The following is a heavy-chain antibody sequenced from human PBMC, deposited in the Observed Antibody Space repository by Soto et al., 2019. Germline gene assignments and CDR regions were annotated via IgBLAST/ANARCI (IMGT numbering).Heavy chain of an antibody. CDR3: ARDPHEFWTSYWFVP. Sequence: ASVKVSCKTSGYTFNTYCINWVRQAPGQGLELMGWISAYDGKTTYAEKFQGRVTLTTDTSTSTAYMELRSLRSDDTAIYYCARDPHEFWTSYWFVPWGQGTPVTVSS. V-gene: IGHV1-18*01. J-gene: IGHJ5*02. D-gene: IGHD3-3*01. CDR2: ISAYDGKT. CDR1: GYTFNTYC.